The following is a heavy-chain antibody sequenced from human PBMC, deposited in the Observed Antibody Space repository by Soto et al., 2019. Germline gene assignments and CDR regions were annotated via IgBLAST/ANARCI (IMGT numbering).Heavy chain of an antibody. D-gene: IGHD3-16*01. CDR2: IYYSGST. Sequence: SETLSLTCPVSGGSISSYYWSWIRQPPGKGLEWIGYIYYSGSTNYNPSLESRLTISVDTAKNQFSLKLSSVTPADTAVYYCARAMGDWGTYYYYYGFDVWGQGTTVTVSS. V-gene: IGHV4-59*01. CDR1: GGSISSYY. J-gene: IGHJ6*02. CDR3: ARAMGDWGTYYYYYGFDV.